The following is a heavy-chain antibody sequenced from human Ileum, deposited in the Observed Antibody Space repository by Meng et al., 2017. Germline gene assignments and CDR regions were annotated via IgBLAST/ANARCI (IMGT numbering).Heavy chain of an antibody. J-gene: IGHJ4*02. Sequence: GESLKISCEGSGFTFKNHWMHWVRQTPGKGLARLAGIYNDGSKIMYADSVRGRFTISRDNARNTVYLQMNSLRAEDTAVYYCARDRSLASWGQGTLVTVSS. CDR1: GFTFKNHW. D-gene: IGHD1-14*01. V-gene: IGHV3-74*03. CDR2: IYNDGSKI. CDR3: ARDRSLAS.